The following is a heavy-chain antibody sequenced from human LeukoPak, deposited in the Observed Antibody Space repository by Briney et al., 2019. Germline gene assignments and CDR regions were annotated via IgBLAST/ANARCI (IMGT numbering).Heavy chain of an antibody. J-gene: IGHJ3*02. D-gene: IGHD3-16*01. CDR2: ISYDGSNK. CDR3: AREYYDYVWGSYGRDAFDI. V-gene: IGHV3-30*04. CDR1: GFTFSSYA. Sequence: GGSLRLSCAASGFTFSSYAMHWVRQAPGKGLEWVAVISYDGSNKYYADSVKGRFTISRDNSKNTLYLQMNSLRAEDTAVYYCAREYYDYVWGSYGRDAFDIWGQGTMVTVSS.